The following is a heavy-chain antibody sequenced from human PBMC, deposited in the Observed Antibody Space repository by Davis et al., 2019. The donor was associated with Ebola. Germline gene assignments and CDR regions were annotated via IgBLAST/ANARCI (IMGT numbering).Heavy chain of an antibody. CDR1: GGSFSNYY. CDR3: VAARDWFFDL. Sequence: PSETLSLTCAVYGGSFSNYYWTWIRQPPGEGLEWIGEVFNTGITKYNPSLKSRVTISVDTSNRQFSLILTSVTAADTAVYYCVAARDWFFDLWGRGTLVTVSS. CDR2: VFNTGIT. J-gene: IGHJ2*01. D-gene: IGHD6-6*01. V-gene: IGHV4-34*12.